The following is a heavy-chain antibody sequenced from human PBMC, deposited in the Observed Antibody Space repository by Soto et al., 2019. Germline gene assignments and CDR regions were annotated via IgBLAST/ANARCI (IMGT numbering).Heavy chain of an antibody. CDR1: GGSISSSSYY. V-gene: IGHV4-39*01. CDR2: IYYSGST. Sequence: QLQLQESGPGLVKPSETLSLTCTVSGGSISSSSYYWGWIRQPPGKGLEWIGSIYYSGSTYYNPSLKSRVTISVDTAQNQFSLKLSSVTAADTAVYYCARRLFGRSAVTSEFDYWGQGTLVTVSS. CDR3: ARRLFGRSAVTSEFDY. D-gene: IGHD4-17*01. J-gene: IGHJ4*02.